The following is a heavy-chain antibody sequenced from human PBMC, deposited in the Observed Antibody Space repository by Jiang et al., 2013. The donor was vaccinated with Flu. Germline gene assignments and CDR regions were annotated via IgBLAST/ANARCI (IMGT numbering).Heavy chain of an antibody. D-gene: IGHD6-13*01. J-gene: IGHJ5*02. Sequence: KPSGDPCPSPCTVSGGSISSSSYYWGWIRQPPGKGLEWIGSIYYSGSTYYNPSLKSRVTISVDTSKNQFSLKLSSVTAADTAVYYCARHLYLGKVYSSSFRRWFDPWGQGTLVTVSS. CDR3: ARHLYLGKVYSSSFRRWFDP. CDR2: IYYSGST. CDR1: GGSISSSSYY. V-gene: IGHV4-39*01.